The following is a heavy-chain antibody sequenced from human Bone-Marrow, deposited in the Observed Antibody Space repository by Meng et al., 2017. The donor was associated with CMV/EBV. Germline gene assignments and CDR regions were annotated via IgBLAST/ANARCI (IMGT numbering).Heavy chain of an antibody. CDR3: AREPPTDCSSTSRRYYYGMDV. CDR2: ISSSSTII. V-gene: IGHV3-48*01. Sequence: GESLKISCAASGFTFSRNSMNWVRQAPGKGLEWLSYISSSSTIIYYADSVKGRFTISRDNSKNTLYLQMNSLRAEDTAVYYCAREPPTDCSSTSRRYYYGMDVWGQGTTVTVSS. J-gene: IGHJ6*02. CDR1: GFTFSRNS. D-gene: IGHD2-2*01.